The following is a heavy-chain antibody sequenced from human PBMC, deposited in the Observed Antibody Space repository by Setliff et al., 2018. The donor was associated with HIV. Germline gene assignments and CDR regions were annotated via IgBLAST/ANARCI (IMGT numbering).Heavy chain of an antibody. CDR3: ARDRRSTMIGYYFDY. CDR2: IISILDIT. V-gene: IGHV1-69*10. Sequence: ASVKVSCKASGGTSSTHAMNWVRQAPGQGLEWMGQIISILDITTYAQQLQGRVTITADESTTTVFMELTGPTSEDTAMYYCARDRRSTMIGYYFDYWGQGTLVTVSS. J-gene: IGHJ4*02. CDR1: GGTSSTHA. D-gene: IGHD3-22*01.